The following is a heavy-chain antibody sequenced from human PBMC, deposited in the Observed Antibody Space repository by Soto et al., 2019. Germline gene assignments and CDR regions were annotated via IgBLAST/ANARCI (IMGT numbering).Heavy chain of an antibody. V-gene: IGHV3-30-3*01. J-gene: IGHJ4*02. D-gene: IGHD2-2*01. CDR2: ISYDGSNK. CDR1: GFTFSSYA. Sequence: GGSLRLSCAASGFTFSSYAMHWVRQAPGKGLEWVAVISYDGSNKYYADSVKGRFTISRDNSKNTLYLQMNSLRAEDTAVYYCARDDDLFFHLPAAPDYWGQGTLVTVSS. CDR3: ARDDDLFFHLPAAPDY.